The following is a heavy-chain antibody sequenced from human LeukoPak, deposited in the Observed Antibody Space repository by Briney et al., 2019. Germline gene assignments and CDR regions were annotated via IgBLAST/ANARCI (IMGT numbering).Heavy chain of an antibody. CDR1: GFTFSSYA. Sequence: GGSLRLSCAASGFTFSSYAMSWVRQAPGKGLEWVSAISGSGGSTYYADSVKGRFTISRDNAKNSLYLQMNSLRAEDTAVYYRARDKWVYSYGPSYYYGMDVWGQGTTVTVSS. CDR2: ISGSGGST. D-gene: IGHD5-18*01. J-gene: IGHJ6*02. V-gene: IGHV3-23*01. CDR3: ARDKWVYSYGPSYYYGMDV.